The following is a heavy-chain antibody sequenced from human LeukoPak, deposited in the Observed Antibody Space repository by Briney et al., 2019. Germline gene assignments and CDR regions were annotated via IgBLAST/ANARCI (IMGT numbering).Heavy chain of an antibody. CDR3: AREGRLSGTYYGGGWFDP. V-gene: IGHV1-2*02. CDR2: ISNSGGT. CDR1: GYTFTGHY. Sequence: GASVKVSCKTSGYTFTGHYMHWVRQVPGQGLEWMGWISNSGGTNYAQKFQGRVTMTRDTSISTAYMELSWLRSGDTALYYCAREGRLSGTYYGGGWFDPWGQGTLVIVSS. D-gene: IGHD4-23*01. J-gene: IGHJ5*02.